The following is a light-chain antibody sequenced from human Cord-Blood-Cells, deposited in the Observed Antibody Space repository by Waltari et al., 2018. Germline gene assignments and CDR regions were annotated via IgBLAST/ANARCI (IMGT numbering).Light chain of an antibody. V-gene: IGLV3-1*01. CDR1: KLGDKY. CDR3: QAWDSSTAV. CDR2: QHS. J-gene: IGLJ2*01. Sequence: SYELTQPPSVSVSPGQTPSITRPGEKLGDKYACWYQQKPGLSPVLVIYQHSKRPSGIPERFSGSNSGNTATLTISGTQAMDEADYYCQAWDSSTAVFGGGTKLTVL.